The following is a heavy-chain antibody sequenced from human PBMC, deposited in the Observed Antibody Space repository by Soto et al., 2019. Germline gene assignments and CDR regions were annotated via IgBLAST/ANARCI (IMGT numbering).Heavy chain of an antibody. D-gene: IGHD3-10*01. J-gene: IGHJ4*02. V-gene: IGHV3-23*01. CDR3: AKDRGSYYYGSGSFDY. Sequence: EVQLLESGGGLVQPGGSLRLSCAASGFTFSSYAMSWVRQAPGKGLEWVSAISGSGGSTYYADSGKGRFTISRDNSKNTLYLQMNSLRAEDTAVYYCAKDRGSYYYGSGSFDYWGQGTLVTVSS. CDR1: GFTFSSYA. CDR2: ISGSGGST.